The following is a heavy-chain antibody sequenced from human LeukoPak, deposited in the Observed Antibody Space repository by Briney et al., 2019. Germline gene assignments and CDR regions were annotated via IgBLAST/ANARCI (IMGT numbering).Heavy chain of an antibody. D-gene: IGHD2-15*01. V-gene: IGHV4-39*02. CDR3: ARGSGISSSVVVLKTWNSFDI. CDR1: ADSIDSSNSY. J-gene: IGHJ3*02. CDR2: LYSIGAV. Sequence: SETLSLTCTVSADSIDSSNSYWGWIRQSPGKGLEWIGSLYSIGAVYYNPSLKSRLTISEDTSRRHLSLTLSSVTAGDTAVYYCARGSGISSSVVVLKTWNSFDIWGRGTKVTVPS.